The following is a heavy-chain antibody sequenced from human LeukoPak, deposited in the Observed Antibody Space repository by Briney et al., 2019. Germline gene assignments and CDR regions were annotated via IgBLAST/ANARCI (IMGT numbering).Heavy chain of an antibody. V-gene: IGHV3-23*01. CDR3: ATSAGGGYHYFDY. D-gene: IGHD3-22*01. CDR2: ISGSGGST. J-gene: IGHJ4*02. CDR1: GFTFSSYS. Sequence: GGSLRLSCAASGFTFSSYSMTWVRQAPGKGLEWVSVISGSGGSTYYADSVKGRVTISRDNSKHTLYLPTNALRDEDTAVYYCATSAGGGYHYFDYWGQGILVTVSS.